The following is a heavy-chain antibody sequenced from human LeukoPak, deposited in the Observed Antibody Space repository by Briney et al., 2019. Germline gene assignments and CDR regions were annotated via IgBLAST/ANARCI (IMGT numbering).Heavy chain of an antibody. CDR3: ARVYLGDSSGYPDAFDI. CDR1: GYTFTSYD. CDR2: INPNSGGT. J-gene: IGHJ3*02. V-gene: IGHV1-2*02. Sequence: ASVKVSCKASGYTFTSYDINWVRQATGQGLEWMGWINPNSGGTNYAQKFQGRVTMTRDTSISTAYMELSRLRSDDTAVYYCARVYLGDSSGYPDAFDIWGQGTMVTVSS. D-gene: IGHD3-22*01.